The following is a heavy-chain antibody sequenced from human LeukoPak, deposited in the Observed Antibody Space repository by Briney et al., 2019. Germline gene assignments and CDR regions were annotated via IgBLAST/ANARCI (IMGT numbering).Heavy chain of an antibody. J-gene: IGHJ4*02. V-gene: IGHV4-59*01. CDR2: IYYSGST. CDR1: GGSISSYY. CDR3: ARDHGDPWYDY. D-gene: IGHD2-21*02. Sequence: SETLSLTCTVSGGSISSYYWSWIRQPPGKGLEWIGYIYYSGSTNYNPSLKSRVTISVDTSKNQFSLKLSSVTAADTAVYYYARDHGDPWYDYWGQGTLVTVSS.